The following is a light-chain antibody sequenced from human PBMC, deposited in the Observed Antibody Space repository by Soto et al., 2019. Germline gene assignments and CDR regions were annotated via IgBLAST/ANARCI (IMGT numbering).Light chain of an antibody. J-gene: IGKJ1*01. Sequence: EIVLTQSAGTLSLSAGERAALSCGASQSVNSNYLVWYQQHPGQAPRLLIYGSSIRATGIPDRFGGSGSGTDFTLTISRLEPEDFAVYYCQQYGRSGTFGQGTKVDIK. V-gene: IGKV3-20*01. CDR1: QSVNSNY. CDR2: GSS. CDR3: QQYGRSGT.